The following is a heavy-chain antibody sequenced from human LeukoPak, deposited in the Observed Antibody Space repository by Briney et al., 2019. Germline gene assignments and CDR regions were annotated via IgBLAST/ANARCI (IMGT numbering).Heavy chain of an antibody. J-gene: IGHJ4*02. CDR3: ARDPQATYYYDSSGPNGFDY. D-gene: IGHD3-22*01. CDR2: ISSSSSYI. CDR1: GFTFSSYG. Sequence: GGSLRLSCAASGFTFSSYGMHWVRQAPGKGLEWVSSISSSSSYIYYADSVKGRFTISRDNAKNSLYLQMNSLRAEDTAVYYCARDPQATYYYDSSGPNGFDYWGQGTLVTVSS. V-gene: IGHV3-21*01.